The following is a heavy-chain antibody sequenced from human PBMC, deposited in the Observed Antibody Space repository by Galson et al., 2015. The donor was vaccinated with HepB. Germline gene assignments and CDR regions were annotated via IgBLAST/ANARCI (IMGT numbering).Heavy chain of an antibody. D-gene: IGHD4-17*01. V-gene: IGHV3-30-3*01. Sequence: SLRLSCAASGFTFSSYAMHWVRQAPGKGLEWVAVISYGGSNKYYADSVKGRFTISRDNSKNSLYLQMDSLRAEDTAVYYCAKARIHFGDYPPFDYWGQGSLVTVSS. CDR1: GFTFSSYA. CDR3: AKARIHFGDYPPFDY. CDR2: ISYGGSNK. J-gene: IGHJ4*02.